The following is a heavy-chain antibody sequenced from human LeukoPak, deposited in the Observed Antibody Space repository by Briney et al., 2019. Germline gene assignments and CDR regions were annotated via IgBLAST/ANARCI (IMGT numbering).Heavy chain of an antibody. CDR1: GFTFSTFD. CDR2: IGTAGDT. D-gene: IGHD3-10*01. CDR3: VRAGQWFSDAYDI. Sequence: PGGSLRLSCAASGFTFSTFDMHWVRQGTGKGLEWVSGIGTAGDTHYPDSVKGRFTISRENAKNSLYLQMNSLRAGDTAVYYCVRAGQWFSDAYDIWGQGTMVTVSS. J-gene: IGHJ3*02. V-gene: IGHV3-13*01.